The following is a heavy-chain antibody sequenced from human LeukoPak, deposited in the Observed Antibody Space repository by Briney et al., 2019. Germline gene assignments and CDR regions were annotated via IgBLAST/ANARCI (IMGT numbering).Heavy chain of an antibody. V-gene: IGHV1-2*02. CDR3: ARAGVGDILTGLDH. CDR2: IKPYSGAT. D-gene: IGHD3-9*01. Sequence: ASMKVSCKASGYTFTDYHIHWVRQAPGQGLEWMGWIKPYSGATSSPQKFQDRVTMTRDTFISTGYMELSSLRSDDTAVYYCARAGVGDILTGLDHWGQGTLVTVSS. CDR1: GYTFTDYH. J-gene: IGHJ4*02.